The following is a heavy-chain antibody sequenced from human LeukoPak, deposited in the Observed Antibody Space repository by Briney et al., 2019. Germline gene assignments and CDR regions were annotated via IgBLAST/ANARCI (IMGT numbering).Heavy chain of an antibody. V-gene: IGHV1-2*02. CDR2: INPNSGGT. Sequence: GASVKVSCKASGYTFTGYDMHWVRQAPGQGLEWMGWINPNSGGTNYAQKFQGRVTMTRDTSISTAYMELSRLRSDDTAVYYCARRRSEHYYDSSYHNYFDYWGQGTLVTVSS. J-gene: IGHJ4*02. D-gene: IGHD3-22*01. CDR1: GYTFTGYD. CDR3: ARRRSEHYYDSSYHNYFDY.